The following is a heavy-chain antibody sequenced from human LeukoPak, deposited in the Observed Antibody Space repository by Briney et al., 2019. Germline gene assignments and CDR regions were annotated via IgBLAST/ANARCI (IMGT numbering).Heavy chain of an antibody. D-gene: IGHD4-17*01. J-gene: IGHJ4*02. Sequence: SETLSLTCTVSGYSISSGYYWGWIRQPPGKGLEWIGSIYHSGSTYYNPSLKSRVTISADTSKNQFSLKLSSVTAADTAVYYCARLGTTVITGDIYWGQGTLVTVSS. V-gene: IGHV4-38-2*02. CDR3: ARLGTTVITGDIY. CDR1: GYSISSGYY. CDR2: IYHSGST.